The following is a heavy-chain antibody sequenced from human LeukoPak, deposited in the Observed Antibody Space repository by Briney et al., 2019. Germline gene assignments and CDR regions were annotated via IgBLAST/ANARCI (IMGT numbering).Heavy chain of an antibody. CDR3: AREATVVGATII. V-gene: IGHV4-4*07. CDR2: ISTSGTT. Sequence: SETLSLTCTVSGGSVTTYYWSWIRQSVGKGLEWIGHISTSGTTTYNPSLKSRVTMSVDTSKNQFSLELTSVTAADTAVYYCAREATVVGATIIWGQGTLVTVSS. D-gene: IGHD1-26*01. CDR1: GGSVTTYY. J-gene: IGHJ4*02.